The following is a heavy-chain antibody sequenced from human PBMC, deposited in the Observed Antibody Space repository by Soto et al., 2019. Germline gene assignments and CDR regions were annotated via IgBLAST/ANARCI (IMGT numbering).Heavy chain of an antibody. J-gene: IGHJ6*02. CDR2: HIPIFGTA. CDR3: ARASVARYYGMDV. D-gene: IGHD2-21*01. V-gene: IGHV1-69*12. Sequence: QVQLVQSGAEVKKPGSSVKVSCKASGGTFSSYAISWVRQAPGQGLEWMGGHIPIFGTANYAQKFQGRATITADESRSTAYMELSSLSTKDPAVYYCARASVARYYGMDVWGQGTTVTVSS. CDR1: GGTFSSYA.